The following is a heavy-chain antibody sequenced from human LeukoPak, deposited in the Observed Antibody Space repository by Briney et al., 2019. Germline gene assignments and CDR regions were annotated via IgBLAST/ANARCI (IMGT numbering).Heavy chain of an antibody. CDR2: IYHSGST. Sequence: SETLSLTCAVSGGSISSGVSSWSWIRQPPGKGLEWIGYIYHSGSTYYNPSLKSRVTISVDRSKNQFSLKLSSVTAADTAVYYCARGFQYYYDSSGYYSMRFDYWGQGTLVTVSS. V-gene: IGHV4-30-2*01. CDR1: GGSISSGVSS. D-gene: IGHD3-22*01. J-gene: IGHJ4*02. CDR3: ARGFQYYYDSSGYYSMRFDY.